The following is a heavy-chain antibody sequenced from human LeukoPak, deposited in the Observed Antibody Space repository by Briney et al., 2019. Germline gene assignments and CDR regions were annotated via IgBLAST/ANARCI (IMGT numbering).Heavy chain of an antibody. Sequence: ASVKVSCKASGYTFTSYAMHWVRQAPGQRLEWMGWINAGNGNTKYSQKFQGRVTITRDTSASTAYMELSSLRSEDTAVYYCARGMGVAGRNWFDPWGQGTLVTVSS. CDR3: ARGMGVAGRNWFDP. CDR2: INAGNGNT. D-gene: IGHD6-19*01. J-gene: IGHJ5*02. CDR1: GYTFTSYA. V-gene: IGHV1-3*01.